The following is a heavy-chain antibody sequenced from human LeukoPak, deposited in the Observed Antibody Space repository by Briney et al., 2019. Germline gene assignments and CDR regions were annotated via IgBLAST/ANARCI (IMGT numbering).Heavy chain of an antibody. Sequence: GRSLRLSCAASGFTFSSYAMYWVRQAPGKGLECVASISRNSGAYTYHAASVKGRFTISRDNSRSTLYLQMNGLRAEDTAVYYCSKKGQNGDYGKPDWGQGTLVTVSS. J-gene: IGHJ4*02. CDR2: ISRNSGAYT. D-gene: IGHD4-17*01. V-gene: IGHV3-23*01. CDR3: SKKGQNGDYGKPD. CDR1: GFTFSSYA.